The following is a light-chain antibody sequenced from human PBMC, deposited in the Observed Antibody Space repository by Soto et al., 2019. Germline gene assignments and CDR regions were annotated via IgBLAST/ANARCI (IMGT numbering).Light chain of an antibody. CDR1: QGIRYA. V-gene: IGKV1-17*01. J-gene: IGKJ1*01. CDR3: LQYNSPPLT. Sequence: DIQMTQSPSSLSASVGDRVTITCRASQGIRYALGWYQQKPGTAPKRLIYGASILQNGVPSRFGGSGSVTEFTLTISSLQPEDFATYYCLQYNSPPLTFGQGTKVEI. CDR2: GAS.